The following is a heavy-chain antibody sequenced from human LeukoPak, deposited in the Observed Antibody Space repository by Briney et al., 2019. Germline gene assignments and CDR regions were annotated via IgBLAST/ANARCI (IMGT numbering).Heavy chain of an antibody. CDR1: GGSISSRNYY. CDR2: IYYSGST. J-gene: IGHJ4*02. Sequence: MTSETLSLTCSVSGGSISSRNYYWGWIRQPPGKGLEWIGSIYYSGSTWYNPSLKSRVTISVDTSKNQFSLKLSSVTAADTAVYYCARGRAPENWGQGTLVTVSS. V-gene: IGHV4-39*01. CDR3: ARGRAPEN.